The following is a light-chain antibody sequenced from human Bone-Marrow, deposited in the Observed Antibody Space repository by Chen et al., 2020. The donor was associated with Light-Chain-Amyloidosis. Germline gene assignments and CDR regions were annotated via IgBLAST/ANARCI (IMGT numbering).Light chain of an antibody. CDR2: DDS. Sequence: SYVLTQPSSVSVAPGQTSTIACGGNNIGSTSVNWYQQAPGQAPLLVVNDDSERPSGIPERLSGSNSGKTATLTISRVEAGDEAVYYCQVWDRSSDRPVFGGGTKLTVL. V-gene: IGLV3-21*02. CDR1: NIGSTS. CDR3: QVWDRSSDRPV. J-gene: IGLJ3*02.